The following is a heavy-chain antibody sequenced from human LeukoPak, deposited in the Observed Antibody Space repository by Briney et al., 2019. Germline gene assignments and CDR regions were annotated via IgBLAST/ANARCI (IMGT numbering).Heavy chain of an antibody. D-gene: IGHD3-9*01. Sequence: GGSLRLSCAASGFTFSSYAMSWVRQAPGKGLEWVSAISGSGGSTYYADSVKGRFTISRDNSKNTLYLQMNSLRAEDTAVYYCAKQVSPVLTGYLKYYYYYYGMDVWGQGTTVTVSS. CDR1: GFTFSSYA. V-gene: IGHV3-23*01. J-gene: IGHJ6*02. CDR2: ISGSGGST. CDR3: AKQVSPVLTGYLKYYYYYYGMDV.